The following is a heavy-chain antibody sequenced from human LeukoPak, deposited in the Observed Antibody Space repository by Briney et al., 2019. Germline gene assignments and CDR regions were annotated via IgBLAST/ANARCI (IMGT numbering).Heavy chain of an antibody. V-gene: IGHV1-69*05. CDR1: GGTFSSYA. CDR3: ATGSGKQYYYYYYMGV. Sequence: SVKVSCKASGGTFSSYAISWVRQAPGQGLEWMGGIIPIFGTANYAQKFQGRVTITTDESTSTAYMELSSLRSEDTAVYYCATGSGKQYYYYYYMGVWGKGTTVTVSS. CDR2: IIPIFGTA. J-gene: IGHJ6*03. D-gene: IGHD3-3*01.